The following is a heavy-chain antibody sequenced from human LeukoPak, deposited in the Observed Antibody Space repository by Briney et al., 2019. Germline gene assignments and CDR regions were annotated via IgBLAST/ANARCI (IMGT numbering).Heavy chain of an antibody. V-gene: IGHV3-53*01. CDR3: AKDFEWFGELLRMGYFDY. CDR1: GFTVSSNY. Sequence: PGGSLRLSCAASGFTVSSNYMSWVRQAPGKGLEWVSVIYSGGSTYYADSVKGRFTISRDNSKNTLYLQMNSLRAEDTAVYYCAKDFEWFGELLRMGYFDYWGQGTLVTVSS. J-gene: IGHJ4*02. CDR2: IYSGGST. D-gene: IGHD3-10*01.